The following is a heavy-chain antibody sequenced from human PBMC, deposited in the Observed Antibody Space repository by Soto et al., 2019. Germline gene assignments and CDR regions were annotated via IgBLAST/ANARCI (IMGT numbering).Heavy chain of an antibody. J-gene: IGHJ5*02. V-gene: IGHV4-30-4*01. CDR3: ARELTRKNRFDP. D-gene: IGHD4-4*01. CDR1: GGSISIGDYY. Sequence: SETLSLTCTVSGGSISIGDYYLSWIRQPPGKGLEWIGYIYHSGSTYYDPSVKSRVTISVDTSKNQFSLKVRSVTAADTAVYYCARELTRKNRFDPWGQGTLVTVSS. CDR2: IYHSGST.